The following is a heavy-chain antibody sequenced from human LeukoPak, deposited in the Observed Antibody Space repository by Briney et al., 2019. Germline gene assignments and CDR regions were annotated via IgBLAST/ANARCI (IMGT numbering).Heavy chain of an antibody. CDR3: ARTTGTTVGYDY. CDR1: GYTFTSYY. D-gene: IGHD1-7*01. V-gene: IGHV1-46*01. Sequence: ASVKVSCKASGYTFTSYYMHWVRQAPGRGLEWMGIINPSGGSTSYAQKFQGRVTMTRDTSTSTVYMELSSLRSEDTAVYYCARTTGTTVGYDYWGQGTLVTVSS. CDR2: INPSGGST. J-gene: IGHJ4*02.